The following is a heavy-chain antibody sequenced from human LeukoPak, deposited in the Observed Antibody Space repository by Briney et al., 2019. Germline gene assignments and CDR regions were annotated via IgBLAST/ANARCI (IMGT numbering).Heavy chain of an antibody. CDR3: ARTTGYYYYFDY. V-gene: IGHV3-48*02. CDR2: ISSSSTI. J-gene: IGHJ4*02. CDR1: GFTFSSYS. Sequence: GGSLRLSCAASGFTFSSYSMNWVRQAPGKGLEWVSYISSSSTIYYADSVKGRFTISRDNDKNSLYLQMNSLRDEDTAVYYCARTTGYYYYFDYWGQGTLVTVSS. D-gene: IGHD3-9*01.